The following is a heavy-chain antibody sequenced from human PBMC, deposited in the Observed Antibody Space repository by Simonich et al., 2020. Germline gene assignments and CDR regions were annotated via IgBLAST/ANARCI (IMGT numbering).Heavy chain of an antibody. CDR3: ANSWGSGAFDI. V-gene: IGHV3-74*01. CDR2: INSEGSST. CDR1: GFTFSSYW. J-gene: IGHJ3*02. D-gene: IGHD7-27*01. Sequence: EVQLVESGGGLVQPGGSLRLSCAASGFTFSSYWMHWVRQAPGKGLVGVSRINSEGSSTSYADSVKGRFTISRDNAKNTLYLQMNSLRAEDTAVYYCANSWGSGAFDIWGQGTMVTVSS.